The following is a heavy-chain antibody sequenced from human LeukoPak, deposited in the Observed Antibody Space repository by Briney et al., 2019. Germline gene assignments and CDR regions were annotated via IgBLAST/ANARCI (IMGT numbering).Heavy chain of an antibody. CDR1: GFNFGSYS. CDR2: ISSSSSYI. J-gene: IGHJ4*02. D-gene: IGHD4-17*01. Sequence: GGSLRRSCAASGFNFGSYSMNWVRQAPGKGLEWVSSISSSSSYIYYADSVKGRFTISRDNATNSLYLQMNSLRAQYTAVHYLARDRSDYGDYIFDYWGQGTLVTASS. CDR3: ARDRSDYGDYIFDY. V-gene: IGHV3-21*01.